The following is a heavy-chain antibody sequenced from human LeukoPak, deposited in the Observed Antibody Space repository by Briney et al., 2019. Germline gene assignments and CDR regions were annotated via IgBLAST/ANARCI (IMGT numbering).Heavy chain of an antibody. CDR2: IIPIFGTA. D-gene: IGHD3-10*01. V-gene: IGHV1-69*13. CDR3: ARPYYYGSGRFDY. CDR1: GGTFSSYA. J-gene: IGHJ4*02. Sequence: GASVKVSCKASGGTFSSYAISWVRQAPGQGLEWMGGIIPIFGTANYAQKFQGRVTITADESTSTAYMELSSLRSEDTAVYYCARPYYYGSGRFDYWGQGTLVTVSS.